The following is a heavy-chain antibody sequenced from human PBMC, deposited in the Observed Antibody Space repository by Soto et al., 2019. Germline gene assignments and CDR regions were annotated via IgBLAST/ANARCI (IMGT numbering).Heavy chain of an antibody. CDR3: AKDTWSRGYFDY. CDR1: GFTFSSYA. D-gene: IGHD2-15*01. Sequence: EVQLLESGGGLVQPGGSLRLSCAASGFTFSSYAMSWVRQAPGKGLEWVSAISGSGGSTYYADSVKGRFTISRDNSKNTLYPQMNSLRAEDTAVYYCAKDTWSRGYFDYWGQGTLVTVSS. J-gene: IGHJ4*02. V-gene: IGHV3-23*01. CDR2: ISGSGGST.